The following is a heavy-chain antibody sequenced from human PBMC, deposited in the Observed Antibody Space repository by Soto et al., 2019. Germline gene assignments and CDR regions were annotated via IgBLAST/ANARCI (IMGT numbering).Heavy chain of an antibody. CDR3: ARVVYYDILTGRGGNWFDP. J-gene: IGHJ5*02. V-gene: IGHV1-18*01. CDR1: GYTFTSYG. CDR2: ISTYNGNT. Sequence: ASVKVSCKASGYTFTSYGISWVRQAPGQGLEWMGWISTYNGNTNYAQKLQGRVTMTTDTSTSTAYMELGSLRSDDTAVYYCARVVYYDILTGRGGNWFDPWGQGTLVTVSS. D-gene: IGHD3-9*01.